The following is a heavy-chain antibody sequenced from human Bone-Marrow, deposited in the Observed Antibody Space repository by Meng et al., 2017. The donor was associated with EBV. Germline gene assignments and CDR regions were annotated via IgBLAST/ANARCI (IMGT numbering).Heavy chain of an antibody. V-gene: IGHV3-23*04. CDR1: GITFSSYA. CDR2: ISGSGGST. D-gene: IGHD6-19*01. Sequence: GQRVGAGGGLVQPGGSLRLSCAASGITFSSYAMGWVRQAPGKGLEWVSAISGSGGSTYYADSVKGRFTISRDNSKNTLYLQMNSLRAEDTAVYYCAKGVTVAGTSYFDYWGQGTLVTVSS. CDR3: AKGVTVAGTSYFDY. J-gene: IGHJ4*02.